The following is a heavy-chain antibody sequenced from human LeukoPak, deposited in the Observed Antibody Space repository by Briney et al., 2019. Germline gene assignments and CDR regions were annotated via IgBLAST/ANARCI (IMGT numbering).Heavy chain of an antibody. CDR3: AREREEAFDI. V-gene: IGHV3-21*01. J-gene: IGHJ3*02. Sequence: PGGSLRLSCAVSGFTFSGYSMNWVRKAPGKGLEWVSSTGSRSTSTSYADSVKGRFTNSRHKANNSLYLQMNSLRAEDTALYYCAREREEAFDIWGQGTMVTVSS. CDR2: TGSRSTST. CDR1: GFTFSGYS.